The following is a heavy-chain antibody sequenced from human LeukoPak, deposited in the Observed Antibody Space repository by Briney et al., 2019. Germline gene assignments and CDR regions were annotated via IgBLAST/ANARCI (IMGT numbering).Heavy chain of an antibody. Sequence: ASVKVSCKASGYTFTGYYLYWVRQAPGQGLEWMGWTNPNSGGTYYAPKFQGRVTMTRDTSISTGYMELSRLRSDDTAVYYCARTEYSSASGGFDPWGQGTLVTVSS. CDR2: TNPNSGGT. V-gene: IGHV1-2*02. CDR3: ARTEYSSASGGFDP. J-gene: IGHJ5*02. D-gene: IGHD6-6*01. CDR1: GYTFTGYY.